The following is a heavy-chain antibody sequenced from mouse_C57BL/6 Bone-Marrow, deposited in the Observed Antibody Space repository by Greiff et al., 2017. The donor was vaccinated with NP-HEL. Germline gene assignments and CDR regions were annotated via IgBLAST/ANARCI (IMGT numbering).Heavy chain of an antibody. Sequence: EVQLQQSGPELVKPGASVKMSCKASGYTFTDYNMHWVKQSHGKSLEWIGYINPNNGGTSYNQKFKGKATLTVNKSSSTAYMELRSLTSEDSAVYYCARRGYYGSPFDYWGQGTTLTVSS. V-gene: IGHV1-22*01. D-gene: IGHD1-1*01. CDR1: GYTFTDYN. CDR2: INPNNGGT. CDR3: ARRGYYGSPFDY. J-gene: IGHJ2*01.